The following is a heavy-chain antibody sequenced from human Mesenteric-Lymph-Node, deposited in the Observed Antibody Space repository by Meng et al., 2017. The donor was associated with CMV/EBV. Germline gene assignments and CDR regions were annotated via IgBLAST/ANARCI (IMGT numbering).Heavy chain of an antibody. CDR1: GYSFTDYG. CDR3: ARDRRADDAFDL. J-gene: IGHJ3*01. Sequence: ASVKVSCKASGYSFTDYGISWVRQAPGQGLEWMGWISAYNGNTNYAQKLQGRVTMTTDTSTSTAYMELRSLRSDDTAVYYCARDRRADDAFDLWGQGTLVTVSS. V-gene: IGHV1-18*01. CDR2: ISAYNGNT.